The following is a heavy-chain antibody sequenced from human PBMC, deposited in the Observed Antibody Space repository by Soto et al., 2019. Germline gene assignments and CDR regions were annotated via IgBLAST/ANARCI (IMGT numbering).Heavy chain of an antibody. CDR1: GYIFKNYA. J-gene: IGHJ4*02. CDR2: IIPVFGTP. V-gene: IGHV1-69*13. D-gene: IGHD3-16*02. Sequence: SVKVSCKSSGYIFKNYAVTWLRQAPGQGLEWMGGIIPVFGTPDYSQKFRGRVTITADESTSTVYMELRSLTSEDTAVYYCARHLYDYVWGSYRHWGQGTLVTVSS. CDR3: ARHLYDYVWGSYRH.